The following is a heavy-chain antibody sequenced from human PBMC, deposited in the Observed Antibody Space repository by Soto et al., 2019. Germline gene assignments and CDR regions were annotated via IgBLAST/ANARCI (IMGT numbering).Heavy chain of an antibody. CDR3: ARGEWFLRGYGMDV. Sequence: QVQLQESGPGLVKPSETLSLTCTVSGGSISTDYWSWIRQPPGKRLEYIGFIYYGGSTNYNPSLESRVPISPDTSKNQFSLKLSSVTAADTAVYYCARGEWFLRGYGMDVWGRGPTVTVS. V-gene: IGHV4-59*01. CDR2: IYYGGST. J-gene: IGHJ6*02. CDR1: GGSISTDY. D-gene: IGHD3-3*01.